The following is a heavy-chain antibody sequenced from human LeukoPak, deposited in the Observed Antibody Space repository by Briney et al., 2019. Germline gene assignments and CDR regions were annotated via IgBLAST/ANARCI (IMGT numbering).Heavy chain of an antibody. Sequence: PSETLSLTCTVSGGSISSSSYYWGWIRQPPGKGLEWIGSIYYSGSTYYNPSLKSRVTISVDTSKNQFSLKLSSVTAADTAVYYCARTYGDTYEPDYWGQGTLVIVSS. J-gene: IGHJ4*02. D-gene: IGHD4-17*01. CDR3: ARTYGDTYEPDY. V-gene: IGHV4-39*01. CDR1: GGSISSSSYY. CDR2: IYYSGST.